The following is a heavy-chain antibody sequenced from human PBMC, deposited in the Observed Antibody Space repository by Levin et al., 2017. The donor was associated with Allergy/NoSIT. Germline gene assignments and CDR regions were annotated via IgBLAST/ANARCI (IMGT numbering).Heavy chain of an antibody. V-gene: IGHV3-23*01. J-gene: IGHJ4*02. CDR1: GFTFSSYA. CDR3: ATSRTTGTTLGLDY. CDR2: ISGSGGST. D-gene: IGHD1-1*01. Sequence: SCAASGFTFSSYAMSWVRQAPGKGLEWVSAISGSGGSTYYADSVKGRFTISRDNSKNTLYLQMNSLRAEDTAVYYCATSRTTGTTLGLDYWGQGTLVTVSS.